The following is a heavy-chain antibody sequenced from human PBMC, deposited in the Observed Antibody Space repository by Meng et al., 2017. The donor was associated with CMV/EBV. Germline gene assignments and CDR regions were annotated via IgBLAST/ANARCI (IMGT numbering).Heavy chain of an antibody. V-gene: IGHV1-2*02. CDR2: IYPNSGGT. Sequence: VRPVRLGAEVRITGASVKIACQTSGYRCSDHNMHWVRHAPGQGLEWMGWIYPNSGGTHYAQKFQDRVTMTRDTSISTVYMELSRLTSDDTAVYYCVRDHNWGPDYWGQGTLVTVSS. CDR1: GYRCSDHN. J-gene: IGHJ4*02. CDR3: VRDHNWGPDY. D-gene: IGHD1-1*01.